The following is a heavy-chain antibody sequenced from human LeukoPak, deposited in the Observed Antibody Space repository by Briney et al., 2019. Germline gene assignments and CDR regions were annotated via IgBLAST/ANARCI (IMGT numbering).Heavy chain of an antibody. V-gene: IGHV3-30*03. Sequence: HPGGSLRLSCAASGFKFRSYGMHWVRQAPGKGLEWVALISFDESNKYYLDSVKGRFTISRDNSKNTLYLQMNSLRAEDTAVYYCARWSSEWELHLRRNWFDPWGQGTLVTVSS. CDR2: ISFDESNK. CDR1: GFKFRSYG. D-gene: IGHD1-26*01. CDR3: ARWSSEWELHLRRNWFDP. J-gene: IGHJ5*02.